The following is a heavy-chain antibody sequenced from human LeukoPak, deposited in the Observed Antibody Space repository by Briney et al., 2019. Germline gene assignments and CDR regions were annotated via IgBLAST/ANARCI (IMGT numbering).Heavy chain of an antibody. Sequence: GGSLRLSCTASGFSFSSFAMNWVRQAPGKGLEWVSAISPSGGSTYYADSVKGRFSISRDNSKNTLYLQVNSLRAEDTAVYYCAKGGYASFFDYWGQGTLVTVSS. D-gene: IGHD5-12*01. CDR2: ISPSGGST. V-gene: IGHV3-23*01. CDR3: AKGGYASFFDY. CDR1: GFSFSSFA. J-gene: IGHJ4*02.